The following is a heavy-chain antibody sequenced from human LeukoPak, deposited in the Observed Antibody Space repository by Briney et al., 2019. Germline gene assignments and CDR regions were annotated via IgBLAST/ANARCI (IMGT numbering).Heavy chain of an antibody. CDR1: GFPFSSYG. CDR3: ARYYGDSYYFDY. V-gene: IGHV3-33*01. Sequence: GRSLRLSCAASGFPFSSYGMHWVRQAPGKGLEWVALTWYDGSSKYYADSVEGRFTISRDNSKNTLYLQMNSLRAEDTAVYYCARYYGDSYYFDYWGQGTLVTVSS. CDR2: TWYDGSSK. D-gene: IGHD4-17*01. J-gene: IGHJ4*02.